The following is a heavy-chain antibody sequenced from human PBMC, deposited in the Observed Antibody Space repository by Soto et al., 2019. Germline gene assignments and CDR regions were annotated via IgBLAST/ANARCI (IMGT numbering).Heavy chain of an antibody. CDR3: SRVYCIGGNCYPLDY. D-gene: IGHD2-15*01. CDR2: INSEGSST. CDR1: GFTFSSYW. V-gene: IGHV3-74*01. J-gene: IGHJ4*02. Sequence: EVQLVESGGGLVQPGGSLRLSCAASGFTFSSYWMQWVRQDRGKGLVWVSRINSEGSSTSYADSVKGRFTISRDKSKNTMNLQMNSLRAANTAVSYCSRVYCIGGNCYPLDYWGQGTLVTVSS.